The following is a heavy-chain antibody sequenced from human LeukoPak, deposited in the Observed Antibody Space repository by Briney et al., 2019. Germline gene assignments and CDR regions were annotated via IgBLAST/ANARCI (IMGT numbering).Heavy chain of an antibody. V-gene: IGHV3-21*01. Sequence: PGGSLRLSCAASGFTFSSYSMNWVRQGPGKGLEWVSSISSSSSYIYYADSVKGRFTISRDNAKNSLYLQMNSLRAEDTAVYYCARVGSSGWYYFDYWGQGTLVTVSS. CDR1: GFTFSSYS. CDR2: ISSSSSYI. J-gene: IGHJ4*02. D-gene: IGHD6-19*01. CDR3: ARVGSSGWYYFDY.